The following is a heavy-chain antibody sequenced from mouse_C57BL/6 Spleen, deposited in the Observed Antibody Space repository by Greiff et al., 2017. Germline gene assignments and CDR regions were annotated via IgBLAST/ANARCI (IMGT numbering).Heavy chain of an antibody. CDR2: IRNKANGYTT. V-gene: IGHV7-3*01. D-gene: IGHD2-1*01. J-gene: IGHJ1*03. CDR3: ARDTFLLWYFDV. Sequence: EVHLVESGGGLVQPGGSLSLSCAASGFTFTDYYMSWVRQPPGKALEWLGFIRNKANGYTTEYSASMKGRFTISRDNSQSILYLQMNALRAEDSATYYCARDTFLLWYFDVWGTGTTVTVSS. CDR1: GFTFTDYY.